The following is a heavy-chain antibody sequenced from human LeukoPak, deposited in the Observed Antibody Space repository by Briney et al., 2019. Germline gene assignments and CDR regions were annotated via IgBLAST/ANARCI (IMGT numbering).Heavy chain of an antibody. CDR1: GGSISSYY. CDR3: AREVPVAGTVTHRFDP. J-gene: IGHJ5*02. Sequence: PSETLSLTCTVSGGSISSYYWSWIRQPAGKGPEWIGRMFITGDRNYNPSLKSRLSMSLDTSKNQFSLKLSSVTAAGTAVYYCAREVPVAGTVTHRFDPWGQGTMVTVSS. V-gene: IGHV4-4*07. CDR2: MFITGDR. D-gene: IGHD6-19*01.